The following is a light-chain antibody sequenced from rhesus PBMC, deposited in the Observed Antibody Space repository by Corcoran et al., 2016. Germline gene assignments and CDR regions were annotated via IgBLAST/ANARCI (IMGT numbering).Light chain of an antibody. J-gene: IGKJ4*01. CDR3: QQYSSRPPT. CDR1: QGISSW. CDR2: KAS. Sequence: DIQMTQSPSSLSASVGDTVTITCRASQGISSWLAWYQQKPGKAPKLLIYKASSLQSGVPSRFSGRGSGTDFTLTISILQSEDFATYYCQQYSSRPPTFGGGTKVEIK. V-gene: IGKV1-22*01.